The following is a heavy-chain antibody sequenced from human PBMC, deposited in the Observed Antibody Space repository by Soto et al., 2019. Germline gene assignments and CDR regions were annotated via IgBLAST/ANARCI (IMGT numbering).Heavy chain of an antibody. J-gene: IGHJ6*02. CDR1: GGTFSSYA. CDR2: IIPIFGTA. V-gene: IGHV1-69*01. D-gene: IGHD4-17*01. CDR3: ARDLYGDYSYYYYGMDV. Sequence: QVQLVQSGAEVKKPGSSVKVSCKAAGGTFSSYAISWVLQAPGQGLEWMGGIIPIFGTANYAQKFQGRVTITADESTSTAYIELSSLRTEDTAVYYCARDLYGDYSYYYYGMDVWGQGTTVTVSS.